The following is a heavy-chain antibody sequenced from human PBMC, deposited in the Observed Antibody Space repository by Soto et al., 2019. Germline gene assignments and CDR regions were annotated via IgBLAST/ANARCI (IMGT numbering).Heavy chain of an antibody. CDR3: ARGLGAHRGMDV. J-gene: IGHJ6*02. V-gene: IGHV4-34*01. CDR1: GGSFSGYY. Sequence: VSLTCAVYGGSFSGYYWSWIRQPPGKGLEWIGEINHSGSTNYNPSLKSRVTISVDTSKNQFSLKLSSVTAADTAVYYCARGLGAHRGMDVWGQGTTVTVSS. D-gene: IGHD4-17*01. CDR2: INHSGST.